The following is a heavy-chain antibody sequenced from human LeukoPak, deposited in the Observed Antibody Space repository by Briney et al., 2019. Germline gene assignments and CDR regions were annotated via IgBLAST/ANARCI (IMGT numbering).Heavy chain of an antibody. CDR3: ARGHHWNPSGFGY. CDR1: GGSFSGYY. CDR2: INHSGST. V-gene: IGHV4-34*01. D-gene: IGHD6-25*01. J-gene: IGHJ4*02. Sequence: PSETLSLTCAVYGGSFSGYYWSWIRQPPGKGLEWIGEINHSGSTNYNPSLKSRVTISVDTSKNQFSLKLSSVTAADTAVYYCARGHHWNPSGFGYWGQGTLVTVSS.